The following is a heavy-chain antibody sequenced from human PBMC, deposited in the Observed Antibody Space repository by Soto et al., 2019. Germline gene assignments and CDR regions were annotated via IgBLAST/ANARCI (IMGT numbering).Heavy chain of an antibody. CDR2: IFSNDEK. Sequence: QVTLKESGPVLVKPTETLTLTCTVSGFSLSNARMGVSWIRQPPGKALEWLAHIFSNDEKSYSTSLKSRLTISKDTSKSQVVLTMNNMDPVDTATYYCARIVMIPFGGVIVAYLDYWGQGTLVTVSS. D-gene: IGHD3-16*02. J-gene: IGHJ4*02. CDR3: ARIVMIPFGGVIVAYLDY. CDR1: GFSLSNARMG. V-gene: IGHV2-26*01.